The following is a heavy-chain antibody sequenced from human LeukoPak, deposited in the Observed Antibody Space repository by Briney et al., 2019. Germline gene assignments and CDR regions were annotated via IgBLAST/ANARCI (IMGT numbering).Heavy chain of an antibody. CDR3: ARYGSGTSYITNYFDY. D-gene: IGHD3-10*01. CDR1: GFTFSNYA. Sequence: GGSLRLSCAASGFTFSNYAMTWVRQAPGKGLEWVSYISSDSRTIYYADSVKGRFTISRDNAKNSLYLQMKSLRDEDTAVYYCARYGSGTSYITNYFDYWGQGTLVTVSS. J-gene: IGHJ4*02. V-gene: IGHV3-48*02. CDR2: ISSDSRTI.